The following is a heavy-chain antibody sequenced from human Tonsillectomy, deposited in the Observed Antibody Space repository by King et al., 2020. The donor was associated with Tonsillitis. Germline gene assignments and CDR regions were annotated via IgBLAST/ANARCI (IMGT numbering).Heavy chain of an antibody. CDR1: GYTFTGYY. CDR2: INPNSGGP. V-gene: IGHV1-2*02. Sequence: VQLVESGAEVKKPGASVKVSCKASGYTFTGYYMHWVRQAPGQGLEWMGWINPNSGGPNYAQKFQGRVTMTRDTSISTAYMELSMLRSDDTAVYYCARGYGSPYGMDFWGQGTTVTVSS. J-gene: IGHJ6*02. CDR3: ARGYGSPYGMDF. D-gene: IGHD1-26*01.